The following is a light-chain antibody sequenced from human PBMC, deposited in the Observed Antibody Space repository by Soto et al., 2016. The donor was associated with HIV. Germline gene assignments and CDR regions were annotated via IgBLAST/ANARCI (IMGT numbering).Light chain of an antibody. Sequence: SSELTQDPDVSVALGQTVRITCQGDRLRSYYASWYQQKPGQAPILVIYGANDRPSGIPDRFSGSRSGDTASLTITGAQAEDEADYYCNSRDSSGDPWVFGGGTKLTVL. CDR1: RLRSYY. CDR2: GAN. J-gene: IGLJ3*02. CDR3: NSRDSSGDPWV. V-gene: IGLV3-19*01.